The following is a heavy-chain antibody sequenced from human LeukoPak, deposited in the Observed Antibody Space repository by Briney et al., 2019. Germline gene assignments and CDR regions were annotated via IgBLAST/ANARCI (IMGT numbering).Heavy chain of an antibody. CDR2: IYSGGST. Sequence: GGSLRLSCAASGFTVSSNYMSWDRQAPGKGLEWVSVIYSGGSTYYADSVKGRFTISRDNSKNTLYLQMNSLRAEDKAVYYCARARGGDSLFDYWGQGTLVTVSS. CDR1: GFTVSSNY. CDR3: ARARGGDSLFDY. J-gene: IGHJ4*02. V-gene: IGHV3-53*01. D-gene: IGHD2-21*02.